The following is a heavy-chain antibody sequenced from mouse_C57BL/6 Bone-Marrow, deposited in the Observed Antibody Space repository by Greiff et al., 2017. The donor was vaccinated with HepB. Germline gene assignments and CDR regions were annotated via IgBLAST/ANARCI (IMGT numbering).Heavy chain of an antibody. CDR1: GFSLTSYA. V-gene: IGHV2-9-1*01. Sequence: VKLVESGPGLVAPSQSLSITCTVSGFSLTSYAISWVRQPPGKGLEWLGVIWTGGGTNYNSALKSRLSISKDNSKSQVFLKMNSLQTDDTARYYCARKGTMVTTDLYWYFDVWGTGTTVTVSS. D-gene: IGHD2-2*01. CDR2: IWTGGGT. CDR3: ARKGTMVTTDLYWYFDV. J-gene: IGHJ1*03.